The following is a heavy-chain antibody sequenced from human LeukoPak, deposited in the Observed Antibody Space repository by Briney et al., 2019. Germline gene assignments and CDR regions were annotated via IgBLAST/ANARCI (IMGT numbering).Heavy chain of an antibody. CDR3: AREAYYYDRSGYSKGGAGDY. J-gene: IGHJ4*02. CDR2: ISAYNGNT. D-gene: IGHD3-22*01. CDR1: GYTFTSYG. Sequence: ASVKVSCKASGYTFTSYGISWVRQAPGQGLEWMGWISAYNGNTNYAQKLQGRVTMTTDTSTSTAYMELRSLRSDDTAVYYCAREAYYYDRSGYSKGGAGDYWGQGTLVTVSS. V-gene: IGHV1-18*01.